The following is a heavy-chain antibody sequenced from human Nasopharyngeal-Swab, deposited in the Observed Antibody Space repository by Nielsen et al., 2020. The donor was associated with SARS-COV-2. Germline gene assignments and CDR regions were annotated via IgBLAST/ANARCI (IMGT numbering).Heavy chain of an antibody. J-gene: IGHJ4*02. V-gene: IGHV3-13*01. CDR1: GFTFSSYD. Sequence: GGSLRLSCAASGFTFSSYDMHWVRQAPGKGLEWVSAIGTLADTFYPDSVKGRFTISRDNAKNSLYLQMNSLRAGDTAVYYCARSSVVTWNPFDYWGQGTLVTVSS. CDR2: IGTLADT. CDR3: ARSSVVTWNPFDY. D-gene: IGHD1-1*01.